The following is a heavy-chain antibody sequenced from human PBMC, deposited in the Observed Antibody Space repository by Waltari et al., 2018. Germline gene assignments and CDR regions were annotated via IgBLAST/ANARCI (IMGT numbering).Heavy chain of an antibody. Sequence: QVQLVQSGAEVKKPGASVKVSCKASGYTVTAYYMHWVRLAPGQGLEGMGWSNPKSGGTRIAQKCQGRVTVTSDASITTGYMELTSLRSDDTALYYCARVIYSSGWNPIDFWGQGTLVTVSS. CDR2: SNPKSGGT. D-gene: IGHD6-19*01. V-gene: IGHV1-2*02. CDR3: ARVIYSSGWNPIDF. CDR1: GYTVTAYY. J-gene: IGHJ4*02.